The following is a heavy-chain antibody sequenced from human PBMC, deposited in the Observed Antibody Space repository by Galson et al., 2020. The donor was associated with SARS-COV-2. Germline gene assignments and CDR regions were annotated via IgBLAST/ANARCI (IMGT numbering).Heavy chain of an antibody. D-gene: IGHD2-2*01. J-gene: IGHJ5*02. V-gene: IGHV3-64D*06. CDR3: LSYSSTRQNH. Sequence: GGSLRLSCSASGFVFSDFAMHWVRQAPGKGLEYVSAISSNGGTSFYADSVNGRFTMSRDNWKNMFYLQMTALRLEDTAFYYCLSYSSTRQNHWGQGTLVTVSS. CDR2: ISSNGGTS. CDR1: GFVFSDFA.